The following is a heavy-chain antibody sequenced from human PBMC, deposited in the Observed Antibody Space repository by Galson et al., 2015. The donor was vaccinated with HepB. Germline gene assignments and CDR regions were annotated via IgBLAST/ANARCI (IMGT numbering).Heavy chain of an antibody. Sequence: PALVKPTQTLTLTCTFSGFSLSASTMCVSWIRQPPGKALVWLGRIDWDDDKYYNTSLKTRLTISKDTSKNEVVLRMTNMDPVDTATYFCARLLLRRGYDSGDAFDFWGQGSMVIVSS. V-gene: IGHV2-70*11. CDR3: ARLLLRRGYDSGDAFDF. D-gene: IGHD3-3*01. J-gene: IGHJ3*01. CDR2: IDWDDDK. CDR1: GFSLSASTMC.